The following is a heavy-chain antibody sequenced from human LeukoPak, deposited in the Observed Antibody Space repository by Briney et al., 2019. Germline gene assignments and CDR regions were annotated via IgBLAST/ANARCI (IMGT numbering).Heavy chain of an antibody. J-gene: IGHJ4*02. Sequence: GGSLRLSCAASGFTFSSYSMNWVRQAPGKGLEWVSYISSSSSTIYYADSVKGRFTISRDNAKNSLYLQMNSLRAEDTAVYYCARGRGGGAGGYYNAFDYWGQGTLVAVSS. V-gene: IGHV3-48*04. CDR1: GFTFSSYS. D-gene: IGHD3-10*01. CDR3: ARGRGGGAGGYYNAFDY. CDR2: ISSSSSTI.